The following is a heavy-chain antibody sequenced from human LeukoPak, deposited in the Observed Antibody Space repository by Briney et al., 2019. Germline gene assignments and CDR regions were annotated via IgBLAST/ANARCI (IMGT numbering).Heavy chain of an antibody. V-gene: IGHV3-53*01. CDR2: IYSDGST. Sequence: GGSLRLSCAASGFTVSSHYMSWVRQAPGKGLEWVSVIYSDGSTYYADSVKGRFTISRDISMNTLYLQMNSLRAEDTAIYYCARARRGYSYVIDYWGQGTLVTVSS. CDR3: ARARRGYSYVIDY. J-gene: IGHJ4*02. CDR1: GFTVSSHY. D-gene: IGHD5-18*01.